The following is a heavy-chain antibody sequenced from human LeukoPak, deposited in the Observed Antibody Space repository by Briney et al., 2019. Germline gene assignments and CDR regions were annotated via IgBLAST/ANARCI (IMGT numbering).Heavy chain of an antibody. CDR2: IYYSGST. CDR3: ARGVVEGAAAATLYFDY. V-gene: IGHV4-39*07. Sequence: SETLSPTCTVSGGSISSSSYYWGWIRQPPGKGLEWIGSIYYSGSTYYNPSLKSRVTISVDTSKNQFSLKLSSVTAADTAVYYCARGVVEGAAAATLYFDYWGQGTLVPVSS. J-gene: IGHJ4*02. D-gene: IGHD6-13*01. CDR1: GGSISSSSYY.